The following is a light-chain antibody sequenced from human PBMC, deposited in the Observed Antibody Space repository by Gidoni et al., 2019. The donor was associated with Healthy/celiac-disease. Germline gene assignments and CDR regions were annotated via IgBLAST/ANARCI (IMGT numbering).Light chain of an antibody. Sequence: DIQMTQSPSSLSASVGDRVTITCRASQSISIYLNWYQQKPGKAPKLLIYGASSLQSGVPSRFSGSGAGTDFTRNISSLKPEDCATYYCQQSYSTPLTFGQGTRLEIK. CDR3: QQSYSTPLT. CDR1: QSISIY. CDR2: GAS. J-gene: IGKJ5*01. V-gene: IGKV1-39*01.